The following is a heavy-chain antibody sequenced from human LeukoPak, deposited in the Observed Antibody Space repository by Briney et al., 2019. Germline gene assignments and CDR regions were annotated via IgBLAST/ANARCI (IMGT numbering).Heavy chain of an antibody. CDR3: TTFRDELPNDY. Sequence: GGSLRLSCAASGFTFSNAWMSWVRQAPGKGLEWVGRIKSKTDGGTTDYAAPVKGRLTISRDDSKNTLYLQMNSLKTEDTAVYYCTTFRDELPNDYWGQGTLVTVSS. J-gene: IGHJ4*02. D-gene: IGHD3-10*01. CDR1: GFTFSNAW. V-gene: IGHV3-15*01. CDR2: IKSKTDGGTT.